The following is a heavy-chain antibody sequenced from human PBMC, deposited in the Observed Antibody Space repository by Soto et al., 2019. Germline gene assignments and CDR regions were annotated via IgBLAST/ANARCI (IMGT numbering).Heavy chain of an antibody. V-gene: IGHV5-51*01. Sequence: GGSLKISCKGSGYSFASYWISWVRQMPGKGLEWRGMIDPGDSDTKYSPSVQGQVIISADKSIRTAYLQWSSLKASDTAIYYCARQSGMDVWGQGTTVTVSS. CDR1: GYSFASYW. D-gene: IGHD5-12*01. CDR2: IDPGDSDT. CDR3: ARQSGMDV. J-gene: IGHJ6*02.